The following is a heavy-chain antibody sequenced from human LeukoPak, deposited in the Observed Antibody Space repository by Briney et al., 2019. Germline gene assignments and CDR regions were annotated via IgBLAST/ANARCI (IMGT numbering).Heavy chain of an antibody. CDR1: GGSFSGYY. Sequence: PSETLSLTCGVHGGSFSGYYWSWIRQRPGKGLEWIGEINHSGSTNYNPSLKSRVTISVDTSKNQFSLKLSSVTAADTAVYYCARGPGLHIVVVTAIPPGFDYWGQGTLVTVSS. CDR2: INHSGST. V-gene: IGHV4-34*01. D-gene: IGHD2-21*02. CDR3: ARGPGLHIVVVTAIPPGFDY. J-gene: IGHJ4*02.